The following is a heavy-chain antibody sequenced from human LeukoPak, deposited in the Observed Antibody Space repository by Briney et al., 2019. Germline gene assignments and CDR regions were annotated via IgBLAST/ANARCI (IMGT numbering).Heavy chain of an antibody. CDR3: ARVRRTYYYYMDV. Sequence: PSETLSLTCTVSGGSISSYYWSWIRQPPGKGLEWIGYIYYSGSTNYNPSLKSRVTISVDTSKNQFSLKLSSVTAADTAVYYCARVRRTYYYYMDVWGKGTTVTVSS. V-gene: IGHV4-59*01. J-gene: IGHJ6*03. CDR2: IYYSGST. CDR1: GGSISSYY.